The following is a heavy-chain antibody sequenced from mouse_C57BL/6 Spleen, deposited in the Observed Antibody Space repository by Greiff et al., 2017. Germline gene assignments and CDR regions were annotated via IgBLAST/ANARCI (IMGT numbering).Heavy chain of an antibody. V-gene: IGHV3-1*01. Sequence: EVQLQESGPGMVKPSQSLSLTCPVTGYSITSGYDWHWFRHFPGNKLEWMGYISYSGSTNYNPPLTSRISITHDTSKNHFFLKLNAVTTEDTATYYCARGSRGWFAYWGQGTLVTVSA. J-gene: IGHJ3*01. CDR3: ARGSRGWFAY. CDR2: ISYSGST. CDR1: GYSITSGYD.